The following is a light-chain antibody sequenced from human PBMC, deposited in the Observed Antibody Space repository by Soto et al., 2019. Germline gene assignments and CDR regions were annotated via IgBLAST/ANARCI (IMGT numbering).Light chain of an antibody. J-gene: IGKJ1*01. CDR1: QSISSSY. V-gene: IGKV3-20*01. Sequence: LVLPTSPGTISLSPFTISQLSCLYSQSISSSYLAWYQQKPGQAPRLLIYDTSSRATGIPDRFSGSGSGTDFTLTISRLEPEDFAVYYCQQYAGSPWTFGQGTKVDIK. CDR3: QQYAGSPWT. CDR2: DTS.